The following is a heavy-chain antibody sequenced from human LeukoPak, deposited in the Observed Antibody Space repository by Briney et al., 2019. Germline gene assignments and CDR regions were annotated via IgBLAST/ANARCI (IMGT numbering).Heavy chain of an antibody. V-gene: IGHV4-61*02. CDR1: GGSISSGSYY. J-gene: IGHJ4*02. CDR2: IYTSGST. Sequence: SQTLSLTCTVSGGSISSGSYYWSWVRQPAGKGLEWIGRIYTSGSTNYNPSLKSRVTISVDTSKNQFSLKLSSVTAADTAVYYCARIEWELTHPYYYFDYWGQGTLVTVSS. CDR3: ARIEWELTHPYYYFDY. D-gene: IGHD1-26*01.